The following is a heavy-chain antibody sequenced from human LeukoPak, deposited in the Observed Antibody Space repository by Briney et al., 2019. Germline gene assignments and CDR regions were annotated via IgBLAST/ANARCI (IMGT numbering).Heavy chain of an antibody. CDR3: ARDSVVVVAATESYGMDV. CDR2: ISGSGGST. V-gene: IGHV3-23*01. Sequence: PGGSLRLSCAASGFTFSSYAMSWVRQAPGKGLEWVSAISGSGGSTYYADSVKGRFTISRDNSKNTLYLQMNSLRAEDTAVYYCARDSVVVVAATESYGMDVWGQGTTVTVSS. J-gene: IGHJ6*02. D-gene: IGHD2-15*01. CDR1: GFTFSSYA.